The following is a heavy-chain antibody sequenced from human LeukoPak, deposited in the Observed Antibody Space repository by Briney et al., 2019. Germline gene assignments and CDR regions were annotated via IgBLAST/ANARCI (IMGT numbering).Heavy chain of an antibody. Sequence: GGSLRLSCAASGFTFSSYAMSWVRQAPGKGLEWVSAISGSGGSTYYADSVKGRFTISRDNSKNTLYLQMNSLRAEDTAVYYCAKHIRIVVVVAATDDWFDPWGQGTMVTVSS. CDR2: ISGSGGST. V-gene: IGHV3-23*01. J-gene: IGHJ5*02. CDR3: AKHIRIVVVVAATDDWFDP. D-gene: IGHD2-15*01. CDR1: GFTFSSYA.